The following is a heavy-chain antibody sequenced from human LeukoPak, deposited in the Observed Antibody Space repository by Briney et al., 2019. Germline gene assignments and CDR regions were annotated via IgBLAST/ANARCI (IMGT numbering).Heavy chain of an antibody. CDR2: ISGNGQQT. Sequence: GGSLRLFCSASGFTFSRSAMTWVRQLPGGGLEWVSSISGNGQQTYYGDSVKGRFSVSRDNSQNTLYLQMDSLRADDSALYYCAKDANYLDSSGYLIPFDYWGQGTLVTVSS. J-gene: IGHJ4*02. CDR1: GFTFSRSA. CDR3: AKDANYLDSSGYLIPFDY. D-gene: IGHD3-22*01. V-gene: IGHV3-23*01.